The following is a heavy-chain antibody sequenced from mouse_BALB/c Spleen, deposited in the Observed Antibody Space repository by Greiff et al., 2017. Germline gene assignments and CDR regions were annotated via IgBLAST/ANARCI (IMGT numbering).Heavy chain of an antibody. J-gene: IGHJ4*01. V-gene: IGHV6-6*02. Sequence: EVQRVESGGGLVQPGGSMKLSCVASGFTFSNYWMNWVRQSPEKGLEWVAEIRLKSNNYATHYAESVKGKFTISRDDSKSSVYLQMNNLRAEDTGIYYCTRNYGNDYWGQGTSVTVSS. CDR3: TRNYGNDY. CDR1: GFTFSNYW. CDR2: IRLKSNNYAT.